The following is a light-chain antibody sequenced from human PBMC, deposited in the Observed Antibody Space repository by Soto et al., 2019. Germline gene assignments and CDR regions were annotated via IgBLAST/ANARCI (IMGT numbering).Light chain of an antibody. CDR1: QGLSNY. J-gene: IGKJ3*01. V-gene: IGKV1-27*01. Sequence: DIQMTQSPSSLSASVGDRVTITCRASQGLSNYLAWYQQKPGKAPKLLIYAASTLQSGVPSRFSGSGSGTDFTLTISSRQPDDVAAYYCQKYNSAPPFTFGPGTKVDIK. CDR2: AAS. CDR3: QKYNSAPPFT.